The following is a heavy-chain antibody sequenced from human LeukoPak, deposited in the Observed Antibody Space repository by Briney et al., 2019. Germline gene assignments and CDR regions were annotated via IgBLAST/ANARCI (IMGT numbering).Heavy chain of an antibody. D-gene: IGHD3-10*01. CDR3: ARLIWYGSGSYSYYFDY. V-gene: IGHV4-39*01. CDR1: GGSISSSSYY. Sequence: SETLSLTCTVSGGSISSSSYYWGWIRQPPGKGLEWIGSIDYDGSTYYNPSLKSRVTISVDTSKNQLPLKLGSVTAADTAVYYCARLIWYGSGSYSYYFDYWGQGTLVTVSP. J-gene: IGHJ4*02. CDR2: IDYDGST.